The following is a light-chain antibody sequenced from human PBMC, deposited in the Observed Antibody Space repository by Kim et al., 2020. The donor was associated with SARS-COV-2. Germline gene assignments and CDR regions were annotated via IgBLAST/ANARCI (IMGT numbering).Light chain of an antibody. CDR1: VDNVGYQG. J-gene: IGLJ3*02. CDR2: RNN. V-gene: IGLV10-54*04. Sequence: TATLACTGNVDNVGYQGAAWLHQHQGHPPKLLSSRNNNRPSGISERFSASRSGNTASLTITDLQPGDEADYYCSAWDNSLGDWVFGGGTQLTVL. CDR3: SAWDNSLGDWV.